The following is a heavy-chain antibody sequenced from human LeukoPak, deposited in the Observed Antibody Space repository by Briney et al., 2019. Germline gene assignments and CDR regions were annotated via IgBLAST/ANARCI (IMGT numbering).Heavy chain of an antibody. Sequence: ASVKVSCKASGYTFTSYGISWVRQAPGQGLEWMGWISAYNGNTNYAQKLQGRVTMTTDTSTSTAYMELRSLRSDDTAVYYCARGSSGWYLGAPAYDYWGQGTLVTVSS. CDR1: GYTFTSYG. CDR2: ISAYNGNT. J-gene: IGHJ4*02. D-gene: IGHD6-19*01. V-gene: IGHV1-18*01. CDR3: ARGSSGWYLGAPAYDY.